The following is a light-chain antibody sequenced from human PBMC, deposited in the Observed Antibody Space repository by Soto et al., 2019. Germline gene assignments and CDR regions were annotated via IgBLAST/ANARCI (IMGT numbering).Light chain of an antibody. V-gene: IGKV3-20*01. J-gene: IGKJ1*01. CDR2: GAS. CDR3: QQYNILST. CDR1: QSVSSSY. Sequence: EIVLTQSPGTLSLSPGERATLSCRASQSVSSSYLAWYQQKPGQAPRLLIYGASSRATGIPDRFSGSGSGTDFTLTVSRLEPEDFATYYCQQYNILSTFGQGTKVEI.